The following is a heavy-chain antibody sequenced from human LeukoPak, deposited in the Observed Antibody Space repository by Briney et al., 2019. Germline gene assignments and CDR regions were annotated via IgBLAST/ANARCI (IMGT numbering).Heavy chain of an antibody. CDR1: GGSINGGDYY. CDR3: ARSNWKYYFDF. Sequence: SETLSLTCTVSGGSINGGDYYWSWIRQPPGKGLEWIGYIYSSGSTYYNPSLKSRLTMSLDTSKSQFSLKVSSVTAADTAVYHCARSNWKYYFDFWGQGTLVTVSS. CDR2: IYSSGST. V-gene: IGHV4-30-4*08. D-gene: IGHD1-1*01. J-gene: IGHJ4*02.